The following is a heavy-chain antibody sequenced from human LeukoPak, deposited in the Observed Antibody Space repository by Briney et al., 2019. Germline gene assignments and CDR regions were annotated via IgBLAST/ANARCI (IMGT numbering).Heavy chain of an antibody. J-gene: IGHJ6*03. D-gene: IGHD2/OR15-2a*01. CDR1: GGTFSSYA. CDR2: IIPIFGTA. Sequence: ASVKASCKASGGTFSSYAISWVRQAPGQGLEWMGGIIPIFGTANYAQKFQGRVTITTDESTSTAYMELSSLRSEDTAVYYCARSMGHNYYYYYYMDVWGKGTTVTVSS. CDR3: ARSMGHNYYYYYYMDV. V-gene: IGHV1-69*05.